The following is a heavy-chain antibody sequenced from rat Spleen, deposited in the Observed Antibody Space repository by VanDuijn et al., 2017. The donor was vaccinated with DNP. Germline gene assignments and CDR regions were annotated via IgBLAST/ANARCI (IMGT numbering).Heavy chain of an antibody. Sequence: QVQLKESGPGLVQPSQTLSLTCTVAGFSLTSYNVHWVRPPPGKGLEWLGLNGNTGGTRYNAVFKSRLSISKDTSKSQVSLEMNSLQTEDTAIYFCTREEPRILYYFSSLFDYWGQGVMVTVSS. CDR1: GFSLTSYN. D-gene: IGHD1-2*01. CDR3: TREEPRILYYFSSLFDY. J-gene: IGHJ2*01. V-gene: IGHV2-41*01. CDR2: NGNTGGT.